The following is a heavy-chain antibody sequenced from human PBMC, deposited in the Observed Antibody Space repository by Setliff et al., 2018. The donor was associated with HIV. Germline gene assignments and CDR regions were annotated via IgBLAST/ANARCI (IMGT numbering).Heavy chain of an antibody. V-gene: IGHV4-31*03. J-gene: IGHJ4*02. CDR3: ATSPAGEILGSRPFYFDY. CDR2: IYYSGST. D-gene: IGHD3-10*01. Sequence: PSETLSLTCTVSGDSINSGNYYWSWIRQHPGKGLEWIGYIYYSGSTYYSPSLKSRVTISEDTSKNQFSLKMRSATAADTAVYYCATSPAGEILGSRPFYFDYWGQGALVTVSS. CDR1: GDSINSGNYY.